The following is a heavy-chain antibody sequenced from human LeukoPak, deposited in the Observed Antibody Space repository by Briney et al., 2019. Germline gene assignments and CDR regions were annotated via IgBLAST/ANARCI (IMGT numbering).Heavy chain of an antibody. V-gene: IGHV3-23*01. CDR1: GFTFSSYA. Sequence: GGSLRLSCAASGFTFSSYAMSWVRQAPGKGLEWVSTISAGDSTYYPDSVRGRFTISRDNSKNTLYLQMNSLRAEDTAVYYCAKDLFLWYFDLWGRGTLVTVSS. J-gene: IGHJ2*01. D-gene: IGHD2-21*01. CDR2: ISAGDST. CDR3: AKDLFLWYFDL.